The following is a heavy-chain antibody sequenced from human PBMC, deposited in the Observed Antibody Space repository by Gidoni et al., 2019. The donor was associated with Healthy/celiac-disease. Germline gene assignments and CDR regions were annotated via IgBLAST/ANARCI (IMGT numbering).Heavy chain of an antibody. J-gene: IGHJ4*02. D-gene: IGHD3-3*01. Sequence: EVQLVESGGGLVKPGGSLRLSCAASGFPFSNAWLNWVRQAPGKGLEWVGRIKSKTDGGTTDYAAPVKGRFTISRDDSKNTLYLQMNSLKTEDTAVYYCTTSSLFSYDFWSGYSTFDYWGQGTLVTVSS. V-gene: IGHV3-15*07. CDR1: GFPFSNAW. CDR2: IKSKTDGGTT. CDR3: TTSSLFSYDFWSGYSTFDY.